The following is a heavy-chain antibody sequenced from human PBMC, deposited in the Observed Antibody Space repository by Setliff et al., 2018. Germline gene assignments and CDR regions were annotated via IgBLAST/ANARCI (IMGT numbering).Heavy chain of an antibody. CDR2: IYHNGNT. J-gene: IGHJ6*02. Sequence: SETLSLTCAVYGASFSGTYCSWIRQPPGKGLQWIGYIYHNGNTNFNPSLKSRVNMSIDTSKNQFALNLKSVTAADTAVYYCARDRTAYSYGLDVWGQGTTVTVSS. D-gene: IGHD5-18*01. CDR1: GASFSGTY. V-gene: IGHV4-59*01. CDR3: ARDRTAYSYGLDV.